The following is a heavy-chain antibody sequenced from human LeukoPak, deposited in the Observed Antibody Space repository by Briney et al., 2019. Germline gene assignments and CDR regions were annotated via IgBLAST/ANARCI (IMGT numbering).Heavy chain of an antibody. J-gene: IGHJ6*03. V-gene: IGHV4-39*07. D-gene: IGHD6-13*01. Sequence: SETLSLTCTVSGGSISSSSYYWGWIRQPPGKGLEWIGSIYYSGSTYYNPSLKSRVTISVDTSKNQFSLKLSSVTAADTAVYYCARGLNRQLGIGLYYYYYMDVWGKGTTVTVSS. CDR3: ARGLNRQLGIGLYYYYYMDV. CDR1: GGSISSSSYY. CDR2: IYYSGST.